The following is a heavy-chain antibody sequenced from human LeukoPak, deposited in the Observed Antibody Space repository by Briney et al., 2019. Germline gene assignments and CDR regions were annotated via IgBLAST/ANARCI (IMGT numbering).Heavy chain of an antibody. CDR3: AMPLRYYDSSGYYY. J-gene: IGHJ4*02. CDR2: FDPEDGET. CDR1: GYTLTELS. D-gene: IGHD3-22*01. Sequence: ASVKVSCKVSGYTLTELSMHWARQAPGKGLEWMGGFDPEDGETIYAQKFQGRVTMTEDTSTDTAYMELSSLRSEDTAVYYCAMPLRYYDSSGYYYWGQGTLVTVSS. V-gene: IGHV1-24*01.